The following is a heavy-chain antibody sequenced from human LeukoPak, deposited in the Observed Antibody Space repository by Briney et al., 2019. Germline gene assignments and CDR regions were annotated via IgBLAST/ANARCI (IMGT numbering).Heavy chain of an antibody. CDR2: IYHSGSA. Sequence: NPSQTLSLTCAVSGGSISSGGYSWRWIRQPPGKGLEWIGYIYHSGSAYYNPSLKSRVTISVDRSKNQFSLKLSSVTAADTAVYYCARNNPNYYDSSGYANHDAFDIWGQGTMVTVSS. CDR3: ARNNPNYYDSSGYANHDAFDI. V-gene: IGHV4-30-2*01. CDR1: GGSISSGGYS. D-gene: IGHD3-22*01. J-gene: IGHJ3*02.